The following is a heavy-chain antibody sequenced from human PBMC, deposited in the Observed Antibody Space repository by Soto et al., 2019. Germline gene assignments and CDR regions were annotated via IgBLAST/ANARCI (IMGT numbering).Heavy chain of an antibody. Sequence: SVKVSCKASGYTSTNYGFSWVRQAPGQGLEWMGGIIPIFGTANYARKFQGRVTITADESTSTAYMELSSLRSEDTAVYYCARLAANNYYDSSGYYPFDYWGQGTLVTVSS. J-gene: IGHJ4*02. CDR1: GYTSTNYG. CDR3: ARLAANNYYDSSGYYPFDY. D-gene: IGHD3-22*01. V-gene: IGHV1-69*13. CDR2: IIPIFGTA.